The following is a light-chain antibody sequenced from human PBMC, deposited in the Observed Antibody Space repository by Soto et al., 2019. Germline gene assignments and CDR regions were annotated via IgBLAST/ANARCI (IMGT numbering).Light chain of an antibody. Sequence: QSVLTQPPSVSAAPGQKVTISCSGSSSNIGNNYVSWYQQLPGTAPKLLIYDNNKRPSGIPDRFSGSKSGTSATLGITGLQTGDGADYYCGTCDSSLSAVVFGGGTKVTVL. CDR2: DNN. V-gene: IGLV1-51*01. CDR3: GTCDSSLSAVV. J-gene: IGLJ2*01. CDR1: SSNIGNNY.